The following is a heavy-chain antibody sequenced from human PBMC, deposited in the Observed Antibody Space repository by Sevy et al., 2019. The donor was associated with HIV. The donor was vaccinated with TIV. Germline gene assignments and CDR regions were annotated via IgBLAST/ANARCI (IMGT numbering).Heavy chain of an antibody. CDR3: AKVRARGNSWFDS. CDR2: ICTSGST. CDR1: GGSINNGGYY. J-gene: IGHJ5*01. V-gene: IGHV4-31*03. D-gene: IGHD3-16*01. Sequence: SETLSLTCTISGGSINNGGYYWTWIRQFPGKGLEWIGYICTSGSTDSNPSLMRRVVISLDSYQRHFTLNLRSVTAADTVVYYCAKVRARGNSWFDSWGQGILVTVSS.